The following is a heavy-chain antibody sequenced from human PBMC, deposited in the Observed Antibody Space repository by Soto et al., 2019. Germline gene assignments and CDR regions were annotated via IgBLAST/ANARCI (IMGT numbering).Heavy chain of an antibody. Sequence: QVQLQQWGAGLLKPSETLSLTCAVYGGSVSSSSNYYWSWIRQPPGKGLEWIGEMRHSGGTHFNPSLNSRVTIAVDTSKNQFSLKMGSVTAADTALYYCARGERGTATTVVDAFDIWGPGTMVTVSS. J-gene: IGHJ3*02. CDR2: MRHSGGT. CDR1: GGSVSSSSNYY. CDR3: ARGERGTATTVVDAFDI. V-gene: IGHV4-34*01. D-gene: IGHD1-1*01.